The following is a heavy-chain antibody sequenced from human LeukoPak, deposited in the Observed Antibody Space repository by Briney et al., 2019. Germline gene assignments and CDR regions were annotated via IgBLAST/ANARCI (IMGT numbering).Heavy chain of an antibody. CDR2: INPNSGGT. D-gene: IGHD3-9*01. V-gene: IGHV1-2*02. CDR1: GYTFTGYY. Sequence: ASVKVSCKASGYTFTGYYMHWVRQAPGQGLEWMGWINPNSGGTNYAQKFQGRVTMTRDTSISTAYMELSRLRSDDTAAYYCARGLRTYYDILTGSIAFDIWGQGTMVTVSS. J-gene: IGHJ3*02. CDR3: ARGLRTYYDILTGSIAFDI.